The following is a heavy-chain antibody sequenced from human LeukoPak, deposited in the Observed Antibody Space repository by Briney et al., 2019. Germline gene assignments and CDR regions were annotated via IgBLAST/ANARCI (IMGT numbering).Heavy chain of an antibody. CDR2: IYYSGST. J-gene: IGHJ4*02. CDR1: GGSFSSYY. V-gene: IGHV4-59*01. D-gene: IGHD6-19*01. CDR3: ARGVLWGYSSGWYDY. Sequence: SETLSLTCAVYGGSFSSYYWSWIRQPPGKGLEWIGYIYYSGSTNYNPSLKSRVTISVDTSKNQFSLKLSSVTAADTAAYYCARGVLWGYSSGWYDYWGQGTLVTVSS.